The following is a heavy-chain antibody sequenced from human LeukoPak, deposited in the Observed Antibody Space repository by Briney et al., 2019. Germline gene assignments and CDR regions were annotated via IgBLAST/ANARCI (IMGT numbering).Heavy chain of an antibody. CDR2: ISSSGSTI. J-gene: IGHJ4*02. CDR1: GFTFSSFE. D-gene: IGHD3-22*01. V-gene: IGHV3-48*03. CDR3: ARGPDYYETTGYYSPY. Sequence: GGSLRLSCVASGFTFSSFEMHWVRQAPGKGLEWVSDISSSGSTIYYADSVKGRFTISRDNAKNSLYLQMNSLRADDTAVYYCARGPDYYETTGYYSPYWGQGTLVTVSS.